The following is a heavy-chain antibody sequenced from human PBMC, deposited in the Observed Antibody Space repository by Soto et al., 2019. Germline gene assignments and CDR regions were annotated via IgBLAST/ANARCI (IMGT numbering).Heavy chain of an antibody. CDR1: GGSFSGYY. D-gene: IGHD3-16*01. V-gene: IGHV4-34*01. Sequence: SETLSLTCAVYGGSFSGYYWSWIRQPPGKGLEWIGEINHSGSTNYNPSLKSRVTISVDTSKNQFSLKLSSVTAADTAVYYCARGVMADYWGQGTLVTVSS. CDR3: ARGVMADY. J-gene: IGHJ4*02. CDR2: INHSGST.